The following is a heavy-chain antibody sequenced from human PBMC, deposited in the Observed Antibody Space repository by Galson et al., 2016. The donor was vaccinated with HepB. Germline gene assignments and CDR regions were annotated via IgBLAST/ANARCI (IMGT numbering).Heavy chain of an antibody. Sequence: SLRLSCAASGFTVSSNYMNWVRQAPEKGLGWVSVIYSGGTTYYAGSVKGRFTISRDNSKNTLYLQMNSLRAEDTAVYYCAGLSGSYYFGMDVWGQGTTVTVSS. CDR3: AGLSGSYYFGMDV. D-gene: IGHD1-26*01. V-gene: IGHV3-53*01. CDR2: IYSGGTT. J-gene: IGHJ6*02. CDR1: GFTVSSNY.